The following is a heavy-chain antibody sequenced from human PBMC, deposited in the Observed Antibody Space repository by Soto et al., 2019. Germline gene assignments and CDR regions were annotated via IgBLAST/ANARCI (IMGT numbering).Heavy chain of an antibody. Sequence: EVQLLESGGDLVQPGGSLRLSCAASGFTFSSYAMSWVRQAPGKWLEWVSAISGSADSTYYAASVRGRFTISRDNSKSTLYLQMNSLRAEDTALYYCAKEQSFGELSSPDYWGQGTLVTVSS. CDR2: ISGSADST. V-gene: IGHV3-23*01. CDR1: GFTFSSYA. CDR3: AKEQSFGELSSPDY. D-gene: IGHD3-10*01. J-gene: IGHJ4*02.